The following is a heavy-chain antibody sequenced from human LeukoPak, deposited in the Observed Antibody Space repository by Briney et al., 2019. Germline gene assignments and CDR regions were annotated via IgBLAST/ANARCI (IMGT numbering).Heavy chain of an antibody. CDR2: IYHSGST. V-gene: IGHV4-59*08. CDR3: ARRGEAAAKGGRYFDQ. J-gene: IGHJ4*02. D-gene: IGHD6-13*01. Sequence: SETLSLTCTVSGGSISSYYWNWIRQPPGKGLEWIGYIYHSGSTNFNPSLKSRVTISVDTSKNQFSLKLSSVTAADTAVYFCARRGEAAAKGGRYFDQWGQGTLVTVSS. CDR1: GGSISSYY.